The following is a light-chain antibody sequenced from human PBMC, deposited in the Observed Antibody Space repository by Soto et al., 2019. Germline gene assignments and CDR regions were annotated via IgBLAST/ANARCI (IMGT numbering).Light chain of an antibody. CDR3: QQSYSTPRT. CDR2: AAS. V-gene: IGKV1-39*01. J-gene: IGKJ1*01. CDR1: QSISSY. Sequence: DIQVTQSPSSLSASVGDRVTITCQASQSISSYLNWYQQKPGKVPKLLIYAASSLQSGVPSRFSGSGSGTDCTLTISSLQPEDVATYYCQQSYSTPRTLGQGTKVDIK.